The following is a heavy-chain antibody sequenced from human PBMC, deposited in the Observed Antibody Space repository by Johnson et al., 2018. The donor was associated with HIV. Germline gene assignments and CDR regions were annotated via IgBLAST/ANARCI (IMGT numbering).Heavy chain of an antibody. V-gene: IGHV3-30-3*01. CDR3: AKGLSLSGSYSYDAFDI. CDR2: IIFDGVYK. Sequence: VQLVESGGGVVQPGTSLTLSCAASGFPFRDSAMHWVRQAPGRGMEWLAVIIFDGVYKHHAESVRGRFTISRDNSKATLYLQMNSLRPEDTAVYYCAKGLSLSGSYSYDAFDIWGQGTMVTVSS. D-gene: IGHD1-26*01. CDR1: GFPFRDSA. J-gene: IGHJ3*02.